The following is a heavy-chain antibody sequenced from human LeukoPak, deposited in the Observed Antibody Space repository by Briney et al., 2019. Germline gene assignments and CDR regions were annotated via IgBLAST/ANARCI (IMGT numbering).Heavy chain of an antibody. Sequence: PRGSLRLSCAVSGFTFSTYAMHWVRQPPGKGLGWVAFIWNDGNNKYYAVSVKSRFTISRDNSKNMLYLQMNSMRAEDTALYHCAKDLGYSKKGYYMDVWGKGTTVSVSS. CDR3: AKDLGYSKKGYYMDV. CDR1: GFTFSTYA. V-gene: IGHV3-30*02. J-gene: IGHJ6*03. D-gene: IGHD4-11*01. CDR2: IWNDGNNK.